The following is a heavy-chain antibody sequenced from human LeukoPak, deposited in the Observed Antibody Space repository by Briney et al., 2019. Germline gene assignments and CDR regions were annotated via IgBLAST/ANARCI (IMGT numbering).Heavy chain of an antibody. CDR2: ISGSGGST. CDR3: AKDLRDDSSGYFQPFDY. J-gene: IGHJ4*02. Sequence: GGSLRLSCAASGFTVSSNYMSWVRQAPGKGLEWVSAISGSGGSTYYADSVKGRFTISRDNSKNTLYLQMNSLRAEDTAVYYCAKDLRDDSSGYFQPFDYWGQGTLVTVSS. V-gene: IGHV3-23*01. CDR1: GFTVSSNY. D-gene: IGHD3-22*01.